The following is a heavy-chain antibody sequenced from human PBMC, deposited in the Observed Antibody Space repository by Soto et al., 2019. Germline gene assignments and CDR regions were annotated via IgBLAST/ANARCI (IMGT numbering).Heavy chain of an antibody. Sequence: SETLSLTCTVSGGSISSSSYYWGWIRQPPGKGLEWIGNVYYGGSTYYNPSLKSRVTISVETSKSQFSLKLSSVTAADTVVYYCALVDYYHSSGYYFYYYTMAVWGQGTTVTVSS. V-gene: IGHV4-39*01. CDR1: GGSISSSSYY. CDR3: ALVDYYHSSGYYFYYYTMAV. CDR2: VYYGGST. J-gene: IGHJ6*02. D-gene: IGHD3-22*01.